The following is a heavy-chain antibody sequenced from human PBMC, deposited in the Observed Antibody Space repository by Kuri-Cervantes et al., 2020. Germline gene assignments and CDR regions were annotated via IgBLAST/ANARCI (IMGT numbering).Heavy chain of an antibody. V-gene: IGHV3-23*01. CDR1: GFNFNNYA. Sequence: GGSLRLSCAGSGFNFNNYAMNWVRQAPGKGLEWVAIISGDGDSTYYADSVKGRFTISRDNSKNTLYLQMNSLRAEDTAVFFCAQDWNADYYFDYWGQGTLVTVSS. CDR2: ISGDGDST. J-gene: IGHJ4*02. D-gene: IGHD1-1*01. CDR3: AQDWNADYYFDY.